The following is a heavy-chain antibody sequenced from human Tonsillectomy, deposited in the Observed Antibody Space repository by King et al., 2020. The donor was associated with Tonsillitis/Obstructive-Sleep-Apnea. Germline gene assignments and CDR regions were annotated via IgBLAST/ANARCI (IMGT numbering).Heavy chain of an antibody. CDR3: AIDADFWSGYYKPDYFDY. D-gene: IGHD3-3*01. J-gene: IGHJ4*02. CDR1: GFSFSSYS. CDR2: ISGSSSYI. Sequence: VKLVESGGGLVKPGGSLRLSCAASGFSFSSYSMNWVRQAPGKGLEWVSSISGSSSYIYYAASVKGRFTIYRDNAKNSLYLQMNSLRAKDTAVYYCAIDADFWSGYYKPDYFDYWGQGNLVTVSS. V-gene: IGHV3-21*01.